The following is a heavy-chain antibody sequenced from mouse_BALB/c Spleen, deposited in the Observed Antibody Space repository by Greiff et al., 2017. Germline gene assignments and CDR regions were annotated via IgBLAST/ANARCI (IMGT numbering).Heavy chain of an antibody. V-gene: IGHV1S29*02. CDR2: IYPYNGGT. CDR3: ARGDYRYDDYAMDY. J-gene: IGHJ4*01. Sequence: EVQLQQSGPELVKPGASVKISCKASGYTFTDYNMHWVKQSHGKSLEWIGDIYPYNGGTGYNQKFKSKATLTVDNSSSTAYMELRSLTSEDSAVYYCARGDYRYDDYAMDYWGQGTSVTVSS. D-gene: IGHD2-14*01. CDR1: GYTFTDYN.